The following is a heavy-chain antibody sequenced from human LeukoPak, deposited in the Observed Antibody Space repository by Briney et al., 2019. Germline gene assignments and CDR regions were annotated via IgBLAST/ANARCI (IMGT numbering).Heavy chain of an antibody. CDR1: GGSITSFY. J-gene: IGHJ6*03. V-gene: IGHV4-59*01. CDR2: IYYSGNT. D-gene: IGHD6-19*01. CDR3: ARTQEAGYSSGRYDSYYYYMDV. Sequence: SETLSLTCTVSGGSITSFYWSWIRQPPGKGLEWIGYIYYSGNTNYNPSLKSRVTISVDRSKNQFSLKLSSVTAADTAVYFCARTQEAGYSSGRYDSYYYYMDVWGKGTTVTISS.